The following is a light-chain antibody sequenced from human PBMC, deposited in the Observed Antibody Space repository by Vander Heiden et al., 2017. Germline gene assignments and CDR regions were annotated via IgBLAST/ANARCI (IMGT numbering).Light chain of an antibody. J-gene: IGLJ3*02. CDR3: SSYTRTNTRV. CDR2: DVT. Sequence: QSALTQPASVSGSPGQSITITCAGCRSDVGGYNYVTWYQQYPGKAPKLIIYDVTNRPSGVSNRFSGSKSGDTASLTISGLQAEDEADYYCSSYTRTNTRVFGGGTKLTVL. V-gene: IGLV2-14*03. CDR1: RSDVGGYNY.